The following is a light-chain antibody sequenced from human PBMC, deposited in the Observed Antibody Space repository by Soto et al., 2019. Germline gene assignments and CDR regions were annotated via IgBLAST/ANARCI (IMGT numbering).Light chain of an antibody. Sequence: DIQMTQSPSTLSASIGDRVTLTCRASQSIRNSLAWYQQKAGKAPRLLIFEASRLESGVPSSLSGSGSGTEFTLTISSLQPDDFATYYCQQYSSYSLTFGQGTKVEFK. J-gene: IGKJ1*01. CDR2: EAS. CDR3: QQYSSYSLT. CDR1: QSIRNS. V-gene: IGKV1-5*01.